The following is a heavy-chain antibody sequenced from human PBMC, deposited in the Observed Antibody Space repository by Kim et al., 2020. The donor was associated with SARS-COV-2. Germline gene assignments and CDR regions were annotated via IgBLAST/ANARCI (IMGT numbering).Heavy chain of an antibody. D-gene: IGHD3-3*01. Sequence: GESLKISCKGSGYSFTSYWIGWVRQMPGKGLEWMGIIYPGDSDTRYSPSFQGQVTISADKSISTAYLQWSSLKASDTAMYYCARQSYDFWSGYTKNWFDPWGQGTLVTVSS. J-gene: IGHJ5*02. CDR1: GYSFTSYW. V-gene: IGHV5-51*01. CDR2: IYPGDSDT. CDR3: ARQSYDFWSGYTKNWFDP.